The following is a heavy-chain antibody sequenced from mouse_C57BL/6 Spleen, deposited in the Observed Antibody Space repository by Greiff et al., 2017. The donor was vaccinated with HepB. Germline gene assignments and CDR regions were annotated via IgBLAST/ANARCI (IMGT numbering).Heavy chain of an antibody. CDR1: GYTFTNYW. CDR2: IYPGGGYT. V-gene: IGHV1-63*01. CDR3: ARRDYDSGWFAY. J-gene: IGHJ3*01. Sequence: VQVVESGAELVRPGTSVKMSCKASGYTFTNYWIGWAKQRPGHGLEWIGDIYPGGGYTNYNEKFKGKATLTADKSSSTAYMQFSSLTSEDSAIYYCARRDYDSGWFAYWGQGTLVTVSA. D-gene: IGHD2-4*01.